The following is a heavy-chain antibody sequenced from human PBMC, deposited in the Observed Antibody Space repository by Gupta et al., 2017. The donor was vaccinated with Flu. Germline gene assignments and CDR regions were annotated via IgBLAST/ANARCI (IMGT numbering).Heavy chain of an antibody. Sequence: QVQLQQWGAGLMMPSDTLSLTSAVYGGSFSGYDWSCIRQPPGKGLEWIGEINHSESTNYNPSIKSRVTISVDTSKNQFSLKLSSVTAADTAVYYCTRSTGIAAAGKRIGAYYYYGMDVWGQGTTVTVSS. CDR3: TRSTGIAAAGKRIGAYYYYGMDV. CDR1: GGSFSGYD. J-gene: IGHJ6*02. CDR2: INHSEST. D-gene: IGHD6-13*01. V-gene: IGHV4-34*01.